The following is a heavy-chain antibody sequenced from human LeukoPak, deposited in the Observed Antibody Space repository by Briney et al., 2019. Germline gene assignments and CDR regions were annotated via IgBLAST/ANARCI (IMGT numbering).Heavy chain of an antibody. CDR1: GGSFSGYY. D-gene: IGHD5-18*01. Sequence: SETLSLTCAVYGGSFSGYYWSWIRQPPGKGLEWIGEINHSGSTNYNPSLKSRVTISVDTSKNQFSLKLSSVTAADTAVYYCAGRYSYDLWAHRYYYMDVWGKGTTVTVSS. CDR3: AGRYSYDLWAHRYYYMDV. J-gene: IGHJ6*03. CDR2: INHSGST. V-gene: IGHV4-34*01.